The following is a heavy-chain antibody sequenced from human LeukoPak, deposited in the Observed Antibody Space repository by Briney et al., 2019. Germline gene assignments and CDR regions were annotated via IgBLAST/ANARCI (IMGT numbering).Heavy chain of an antibody. CDR3: ARGYGDYVFDY. CDR2: IYYSGST. CDR1: GGSISSYY. J-gene: IGHJ4*02. D-gene: IGHD4-17*01. Sequence: SETLSLTCTVSGGSISSYYWSWIRQPPGKGLEWIGYIYYSGSTNYNPSLKSRVTISVDTSRNQFSLKLSSVTAADTAVYYCARGYGDYVFDYWGQGTLVTVSS. V-gene: IGHV4-59*08.